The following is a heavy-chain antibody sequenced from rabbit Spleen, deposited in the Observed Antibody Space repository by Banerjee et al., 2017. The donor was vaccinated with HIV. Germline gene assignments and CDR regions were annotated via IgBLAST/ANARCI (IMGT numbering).Heavy chain of an antibody. Sequence: QSLEESGGDLVKPGASLTLTCTASGFSFSSGDYMCWVRQAPGKGLEWIGCINTATGKDVYASWAKGRFTISTTSSTTVTLQMTSLTAADTATYFCVRDQAGYAGYGPYYFNWWGPGTIV. V-gene: IGHV1S40*01. J-gene: IGHJ4*01. CDR1: GFSFSSGDY. CDR3: VRDQAGYAGYGPYYFNW. D-gene: IGHD7-1*01. CDR2: INTATGKD.